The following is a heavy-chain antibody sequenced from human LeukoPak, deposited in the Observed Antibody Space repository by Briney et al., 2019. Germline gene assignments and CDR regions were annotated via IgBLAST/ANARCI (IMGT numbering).Heavy chain of an antibody. Sequence: KASETLSLTCTVSGGSISSSSYYWGWIRQPPGKGLEWIGSIYYSGSTYYNPSLKSRVTISVDTSKNQFSLKLSSVTAADTAVYYCAREPGYSGYDDYWGQGTLVTVSS. CDR3: AREPGYSGYDDY. J-gene: IGHJ4*02. CDR1: GGSISSSSYY. CDR2: IYYSGST. V-gene: IGHV4-39*07. D-gene: IGHD5-12*01.